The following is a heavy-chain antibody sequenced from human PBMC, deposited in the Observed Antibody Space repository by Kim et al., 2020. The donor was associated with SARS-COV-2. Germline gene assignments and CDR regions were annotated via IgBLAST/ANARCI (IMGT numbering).Heavy chain of an antibody. Sequence: SETLSLTCTVSGGSISIYYWSWIRQPPGKGLEWIGYIYYSGSTNYNPSLKSRVTISVDTSKNQFSLKLSSVTAADTAVYYCASARIYYGSGRTYYYGMVVWGRETTVTVSS. D-gene: IGHD3-10*01. CDR2: IYYSGST. J-gene: IGHJ6*02. CDR3: ASARIYYGSGRTYYYGMVV. CDR1: GGSISIYY. V-gene: IGHV4-59*01.